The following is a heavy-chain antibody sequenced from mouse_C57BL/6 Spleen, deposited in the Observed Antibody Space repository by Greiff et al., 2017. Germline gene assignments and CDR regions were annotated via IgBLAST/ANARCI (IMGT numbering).Heavy chain of an antibody. CDR3: ARGRLAMDY. V-gene: IGHV1-4*01. CDR1: GYTFTSYT. J-gene: IGHJ4*01. Sequence: QVQLKESGAELARPGASVKMSCKASGYTFTSYTMHWVKQRPGQGLEWIGYINPSSGYTKYNQKFKDKATLTADKSSSTAYMQLSSLTSEDSAVYYCARGRLAMDYWGQGTSVTVSS. CDR2: INPSSGYT.